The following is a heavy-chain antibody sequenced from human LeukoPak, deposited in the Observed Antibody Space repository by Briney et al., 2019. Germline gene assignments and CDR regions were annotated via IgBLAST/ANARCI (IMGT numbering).Heavy chain of an antibody. D-gene: IGHD3-9*01. Sequence: ASVKVSCKASGYTFTSYYMHWVRQAPGQGLEWMGIINSSGGSTSYAQKFQGRVTMTRDTSTSTVYMELSSLRSEDTAVYYCARVDPNYDILTGYFDYWGQGTLVTVSS. V-gene: IGHV1-46*01. CDR2: INSSGGST. CDR3: ARVDPNYDILTGYFDY. CDR1: GYTFTSYY. J-gene: IGHJ4*02.